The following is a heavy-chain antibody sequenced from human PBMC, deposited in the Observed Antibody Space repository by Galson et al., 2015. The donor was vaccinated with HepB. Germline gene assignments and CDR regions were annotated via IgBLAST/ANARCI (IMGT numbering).Heavy chain of an antibody. CDR1: GDSITDYY. D-gene: IGHD4-17*01. Sequence: ETLSLTCTVSGDSITDYYWTWIRQPPGKGLDWIGTIYYSGNTYYNPSLKSRVTISVDMSKNQFSLRLSSVTAADTAVYYCASAYYGDNDAFDIWGQGTMVTVSS. J-gene: IGHJ3*02. CDR3: ASAYYGDNDAFDI. CDR2: IYYSGNT. V-gene: IGHV4-59*01.